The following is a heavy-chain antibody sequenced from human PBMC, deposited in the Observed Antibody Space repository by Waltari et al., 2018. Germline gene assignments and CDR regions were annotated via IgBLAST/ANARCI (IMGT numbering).Heavy chain of an antibody. CDR1: GGSISSSSYY. D-gene: IGHD3-3*01. J-gene: IGHJ5*02. CDR3: ARPETYYDFWSGYEGWFDP. V-gene: IGHV4-39*01. Sequence: QLQLQESGPGLVKPSETLSLTCTVSGGSISSSSYYWGWIRQPPVQGMEWIGSIYYSGSTYYNPSLKSRVTISVDTSKNQFSLKLSSVTAADTAVYYCARPETYYDFWSGYEGWFDPWGQGTLVTVSS. CDR2: IYYSGST.